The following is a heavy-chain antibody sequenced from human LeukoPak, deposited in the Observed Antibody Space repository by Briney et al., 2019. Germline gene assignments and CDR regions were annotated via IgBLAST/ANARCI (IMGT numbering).Heavy chain of an antibody. J-gene: IGHJ4*02. Sequence: GGSLRLSCTASGFTFSNYWVSWVRQAPGKGLEWVANIKQDGSEQYYVDSVEGRFTISRDNAKNSLFLQMNSLRAEDTAVYYCARVPWSGVTIFDYWGQGTLVTVSS. CDR1: GFTFSNYW. CDR2: IKQDGSEQ. CDR3: ARVPWSGVTIFDY. D-gene: IGHD3-10*01. V-gene: IGHV3-7*01.